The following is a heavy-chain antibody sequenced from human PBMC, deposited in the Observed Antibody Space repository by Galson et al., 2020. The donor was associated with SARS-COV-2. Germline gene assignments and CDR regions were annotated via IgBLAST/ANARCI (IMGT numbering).Heavy chain of an antibody. V-gene: IGHV3-72*01. J-gene: IGHJ6*01. CDR3: ARDRGYGSGGTGYYYGMDV. CDR1: GFRLSDHY. Sequence: GGSLRLSCAASGFRLSDHYMDWVRQAPGKGLEWVGRSRHEANSYTTEYAASVKGRFTIPRDDSKNSLYLQMNSLKTEDTAVYYWARDRGYGSGGTGYYYGMDVWGQVTTVTVSS. CDR2: SRHEANSYTT. D-gene: IGHD2-15*01.